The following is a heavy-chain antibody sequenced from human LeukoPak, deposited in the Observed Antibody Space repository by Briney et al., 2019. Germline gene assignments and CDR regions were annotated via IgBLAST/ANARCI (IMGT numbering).Heavy chain of an antibody. CDR3: ARGPYGSGSYYSPFDN. Sequence: GGSLRLSCAASGLTLDDYAMSWVRQAPGKGLEWVSGINWNGGSTGYADSVKGRFTISRDNAKNSLYLQVDTLRAEDTALYYCARGPYGSGSYYSPFDNWGQGTLVTVSS. CDR2: INWNGGST. J-gene: IGHJ4*02. D-gene: IGHD3-10*01. V-gene: IGHV3-20*04. CDR1: GLTLDDYA.